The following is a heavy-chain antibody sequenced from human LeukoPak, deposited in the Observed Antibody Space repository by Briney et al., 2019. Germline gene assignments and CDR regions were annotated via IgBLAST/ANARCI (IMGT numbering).Heavy chain of an antibody. V-gene: IGHV3-30*04. CDR1: GFTFNSYD. Sequence: PGGSLSLSCFGSGFTFNSYDFNWVRQAPGTAPDRVAVGATYIATSSVYTDGVTGRFTISTDFSRNTVYLEMNSLRPRARATYYCASERLNRPTCGRDCYSTAFNSWGQGILVIVSS. CDR2: GATYIATSS. D-gene: IGHD2-21*02. J-gene: IGHJ5*02. CDR3: ASERLNRPTCGRDCYSTAFNS.